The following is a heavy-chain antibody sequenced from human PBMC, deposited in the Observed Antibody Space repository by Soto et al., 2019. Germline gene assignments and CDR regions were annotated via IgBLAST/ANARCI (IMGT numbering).Heavy chain of an antibody. V-gene: IGHV3-48*01. CDR2: INSGSTSV. Sequence: EVQLVESGGGLVQPGGSVRLCCVASGFTFNSYSMKWVRQAPGKGLEWISYINSGSTSVFYADAVKGRFTISRDNAKNSLYLQMNSLRAEDTAVYYCATSASPDAYWGQGTLVTVSS. D-gene: IGHD1-26*01. CDR3: ATSASPDAY. J-gene: IGHJ4*02. CDR1: GFTFNSYS.